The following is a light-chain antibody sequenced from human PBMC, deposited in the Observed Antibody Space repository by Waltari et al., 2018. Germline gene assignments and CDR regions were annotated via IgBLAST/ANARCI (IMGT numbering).Light chain of an antibody. V-gene: IGKV3-11*01. Sequence: ETGLTRSQEIRSLSPGKRATLSCRASLSVSTYLAWYKKKPGQAPRFLVYDASNRATGIPARFSGSGSGTDFTLTISSLEPEDFAVYYCQQRSNGLTFGGGTKVEIK. CDR1: LSVSTY. CDR2: DAS. CDR3: QQRSNGLT. J-gene: IGKJ4*01.